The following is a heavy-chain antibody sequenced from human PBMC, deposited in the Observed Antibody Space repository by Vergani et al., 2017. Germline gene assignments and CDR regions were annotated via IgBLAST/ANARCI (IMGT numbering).Heavy chain of an antibody. D-gene: IGHD3-10*01. CDR2: ISSSSSYI. V-gene: IGHV3-21*01. Sequence: EVQLVESGGGLVKPGGSLRLSCAASGFTFSSYSMNWVRQAPGKGLEWVSSISSSSSYIYYADSVKGRFTISRDNAKNSLYLQMNSLRAEDTAVYYCARDRRVRGVNEYLGQGTLVTVSS. J-gene: IGHJ4*02. CDR3: ARDRRVRGVNEY. CDR1: GFTFSSYS.